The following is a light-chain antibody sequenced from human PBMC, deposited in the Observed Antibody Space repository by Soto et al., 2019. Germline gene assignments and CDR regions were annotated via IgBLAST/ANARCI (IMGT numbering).Light chain of an antibody. J-gene: IGLJ3*02. V-gene: IGLV2-14*01. Sequence: QSALTQPASVSGSPGQSITISCTGTSSDVGGYKYVSWYQQHPGKGPKLMIYEVSNRPSGVSNRFSGSKSGNTASLTISGLQAEDAADYYCNSYTSSNTWVFGGGTKLTVL. CDR2: EVS. CDR1: SSDVGGYKY. CDR3: NSYTSSNTWV.